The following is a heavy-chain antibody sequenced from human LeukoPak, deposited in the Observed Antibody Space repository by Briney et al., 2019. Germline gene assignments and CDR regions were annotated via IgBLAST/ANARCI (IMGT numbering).Heavy chain of an antibody. J-gene: IGHJ5*02. CDR3: ARDASSGSNYNWFDP. V-gene: IGHV3-11*01. Sequence: GGSLRLSCAASGFTFSDYYMSWIRQAPGKGLEWVSYISSSGSIIYYADSVKGRFTISRDNAKNSLYLQMNSLRAEDTAVYYCARDASSGSNYNWFDPWGQGTLVTVSS. CDR2: ISSSGSII. D-gene: IGHD3-22*01. CDR1: GFTFSDYY.